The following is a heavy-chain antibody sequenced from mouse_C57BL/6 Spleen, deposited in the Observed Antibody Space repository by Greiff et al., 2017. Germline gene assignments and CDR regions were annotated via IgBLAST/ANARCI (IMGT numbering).Heavy chain of an antibody. D-gene: IGHD1-1*01. J-gene: IGHJ1*03. CDR3: ARQATGPYWYFDV. V-gene: IGHV5-12*01. CDR2: ISHGGGST. CDR1: GFTFSDYY. Sequence: EVHLVESGGGLVQPGGSLKLSCAASGFTFSDYYMYWVRQTPEQRLEWVAYISHGGGSTYYPDTVKGRFTISRDNANNTLYLQMSHQKSEDTAMYNCARQATGPYWYFDVWGTGTTVTVSS.